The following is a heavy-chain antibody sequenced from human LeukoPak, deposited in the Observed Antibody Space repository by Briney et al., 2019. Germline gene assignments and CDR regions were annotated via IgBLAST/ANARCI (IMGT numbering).Heavy chain of an antibody. J-gene: IGHJ5*02. V-gene: IGHV4-31*03. CDR3: ARHRSYDSSPTLNWFDP. Sequence: PSQTLSLTCTVSGGSISSGGYYWSWIRQHPGKGLEWIGYIYYSGSTHYNPSLKSRVIISVDTSKNQFTLKLSSVTAADTAVYYCARHRSYDSSPTLNWFDPWGQGTLVTVSS. CDR2: IYYSGST. CDR1: GGSISSGGYY. D-gene: IGHD3-22*01.